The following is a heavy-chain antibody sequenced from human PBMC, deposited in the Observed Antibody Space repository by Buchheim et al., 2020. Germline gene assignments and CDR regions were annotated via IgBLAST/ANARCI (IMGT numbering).Heavy chain of an antibody. J-gene: IGHJ4*02. D-gene: IGHD2-15*01. CDR1: GFTFSSYA. Sequence: EVQLLESGGGLVQPGGSLRLSCAASGFTFSSYAMSWVRQAPGKGLEWVSAISGSGGSTYYVDSVQGRFTISRDNSKNTLYLQMNSLRAEDTAVYYCAKLDTPARYCSGGSCLYYWGQGTL. CDR2: ISGSGGST. V-gene: IGHV3-23*01. CDR3: AKLDTPARYCSGGSCLYY.